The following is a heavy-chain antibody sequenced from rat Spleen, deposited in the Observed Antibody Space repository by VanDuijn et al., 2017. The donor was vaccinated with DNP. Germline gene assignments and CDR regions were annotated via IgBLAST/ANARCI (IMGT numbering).Heavy chain of an antibody. V-gene: IGHV5-7*01. Sequence: EVQLVESGGGLVQPGRSLKLSCVASGFTFSDYNMAWVRQAPKKGLEWVASISYDGSSTYYRDSVKGRFTISRDNAKSTLYLQMDSLRSEDTATYYCARHEEYSSYVYGFAYWGRGTLVTVSS. J-gene: IGHJ3*01. CDR2: ISYDGSST. CDR3: ARHEEYSSYVYGFAY. CDR1: GFTFSDYN. D-gene: IGHD1-2*01.